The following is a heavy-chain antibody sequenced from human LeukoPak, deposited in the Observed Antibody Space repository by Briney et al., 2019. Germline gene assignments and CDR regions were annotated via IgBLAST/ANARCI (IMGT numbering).Heavy chain of an antibody. CDR1: GFTFSSYS. V-gene: IGHV3-21*01. CDR2: ISSSSSYI. D-gene: IGHD6-13*01. CDR3: ARDWIAGINWFDP. J-gene: IGHJ5*02. Sequence: PGGSLRLSCAASGFTFSSYSMNWVRQAPGKGLEWVSSISSSSSYIYYADSVKGRFTISRDNAKNSLYLQMNSLRAEDTAVYYCARDWIAGINWFDPWGQGTLVTVSS.